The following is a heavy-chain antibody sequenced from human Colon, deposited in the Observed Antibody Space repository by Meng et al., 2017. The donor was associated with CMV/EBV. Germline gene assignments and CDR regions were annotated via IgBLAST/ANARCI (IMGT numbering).Heavy chain of an antibody. D-gene: IGHD3-22*01. V-gene: IGHV4-30-4*01. Sequence: FSGHSINSSLYFWRWLRPPPGKGLDWIGYIHDSGSTYYNPSLKSRVFISLGTSKNQFSLRLNSVTAADTAVYYCARAYSYDGSSFDYWGQGTLVTVSS. CDR2: IHDSGST. CDR1: GHSINSSLYF. J-gene: IGHJ4*02. CDR3: ARAYSYDGSSFDY.